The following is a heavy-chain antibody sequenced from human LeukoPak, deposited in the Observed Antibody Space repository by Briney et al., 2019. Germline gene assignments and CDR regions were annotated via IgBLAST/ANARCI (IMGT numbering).Heavy chain of an antibody. D-gene: IGHD6-19*01. Sequence: PGGSLRLSCASSGFTFSSYAMSWVRQAPGKGLEWVSTIGGTGVRTYYADSVKGRFTVSRDNSKNTLYLRMNSLRAEDTAIYYCAKDQRSIAVAGYFDYWGQGTLVTVSS. J-gene: IGHJ4*02. CDR3: AKDQRSIAVAGYFDY. V-gene: IGHV3-23*01. CDR2: IGGTGVRT. CDR1: GFTFSSYA.